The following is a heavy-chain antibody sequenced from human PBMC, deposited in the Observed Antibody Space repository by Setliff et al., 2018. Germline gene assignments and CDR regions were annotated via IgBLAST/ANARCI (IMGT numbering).Heavy chain of an antibody. Sequence: PSETLSLTCAVQGGPFSGYYWSWIRQPPGKGLESIGDINHSGGTNYNPSLKSRVTVSIDTSNNQFSLKVTSVTAADTGIYYCARGRNVAARLLDSWGQGARVTVSS. J-gene: IGHJ4*02. V-gene: IGHV4-34*01. CDR3: ARGRNVAARLLDS. D-gene: IGHD6-6*01. CDR1: GGPFSGYY. CDR2: INHSGGT.